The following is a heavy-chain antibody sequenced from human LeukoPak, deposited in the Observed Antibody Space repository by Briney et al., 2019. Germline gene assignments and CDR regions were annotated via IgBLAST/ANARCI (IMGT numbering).Heavy chain of an antibody. J-gene: IGHJ4*02. V-gene: IGHV3-48*04. CDR3: ARNLPAADY. CDR2: ISSTSSVI. CDR1: GSTFSSHT. D-gene: IGHD2-2*01. Sequence: GGSLRLSCAASGSTFSSHTMNWVRQAPGKGLEWVPYISSTSSVIYYADSVKGRFTISRDNAKSSLYLQMNSLRAEDTAVYYCARNLPAADYWSQGTLVTVSS.